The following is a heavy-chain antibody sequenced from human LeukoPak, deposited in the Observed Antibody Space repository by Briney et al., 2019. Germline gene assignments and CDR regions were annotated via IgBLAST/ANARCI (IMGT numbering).Heavy chain of an antibody. CDR2: MNPNSGNR. CDR1: GYSFTNFD. V-gene: IGHV1-8*01. CDR3: ARGPQWRGDYYYMDV. Sequence: ASVKVSCTASGYSFTNFDINWVRQATGQGLEWMGWMNPNSGNRGYAQKFQGRVTMTMNTSITTAYMELSSLRSEDTAVYYCARGPQWRGDYYYMDVWGRGTTVTVSS. D-gene: IGHD6-19*01. J-gene: IGHJ6*03.